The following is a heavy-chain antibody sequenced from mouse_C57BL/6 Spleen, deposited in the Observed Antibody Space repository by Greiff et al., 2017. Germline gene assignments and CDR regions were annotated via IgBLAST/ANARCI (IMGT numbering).Heavy chain of an antibody. Sequence: EVQLQESGPVLVKPGASVKMSCKASGYTFTDYYMNWVKQSHGKSLEWIGVINPYNGGTSYNQKFKGKATLTVDKSSSTAYMELNSLTSEDSAVYYGARYHRHFDVWGTGTTVTVSS. J-gene: IGHJ1*03. CDR2: INPYNGGT. V-gene: IGHV1-19*01. CDR1: GYTFTDYY. CDR3: ARYHRHFDV.